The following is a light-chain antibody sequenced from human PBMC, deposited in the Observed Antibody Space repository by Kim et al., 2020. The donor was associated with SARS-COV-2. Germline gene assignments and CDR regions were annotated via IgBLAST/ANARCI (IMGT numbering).Light chain of an antibody. J-gene: IGKJ2*03. CDR2: AAF. CDR1: QSVGSSL. V-gene: IGKV3-20*01. CDR3: QQYGSSPYS. Sequence: LSPGERATLACTASQSVGSSLLAWYRQKPGQAPRLLIYAAFKRVAGIPDRFSGSGSGTDFTLTISRTEPEDFAMYYCQQYGSSPYSFGQGTKLEI.